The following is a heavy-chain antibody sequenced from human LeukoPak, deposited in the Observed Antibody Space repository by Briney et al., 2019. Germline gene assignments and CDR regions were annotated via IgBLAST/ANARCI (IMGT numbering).Heavy chain of an antibody. CDR3: ARLDTALDY. Sequence: PPETLSLTCTVSGGSLSSGDYYWNWIRQYPGKGLEWIGYIYYTGSTSYSPSLKSRVSISRDTSKNQFSLNLHSVTAADTAVYYCARLDTALDYWGQGTLVTVSS. V-gene: IGHV4-31*03. D-gene: IGHD5-18*01. CDR2: IYYTGST. CDR1: GGSLSSGDYY. J-gene: IGHJ4*02.